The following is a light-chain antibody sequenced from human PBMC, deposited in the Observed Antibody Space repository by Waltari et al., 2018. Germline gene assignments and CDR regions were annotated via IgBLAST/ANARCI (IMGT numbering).Light chain of an antibody. CDR3: QHYHSLPYT. CDR1: QDITKS. CDR2: DAS. V-gene: IGKV1-33*01. J-gene: IGKJ2*01. Sequence: DIQLTQSPSSLSAAVGDRVTITCQATQDITKSLSWFQQKPGKAPQLLLYDASRLQAGVPSRFSGTGSGTAFSFTITSLQPEDSATYYCQHYHSLPYTFGRGTKLQIK.